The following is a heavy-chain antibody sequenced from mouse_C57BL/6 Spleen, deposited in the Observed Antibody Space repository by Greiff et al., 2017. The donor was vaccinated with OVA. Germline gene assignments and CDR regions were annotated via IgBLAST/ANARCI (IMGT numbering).Heavy chain of an antibody. J-gene: IGHJ4*01. CDR1: GFTFSDYG. Sequence: EVMLVESGGGLVKPGGSLKLSCAASGFTFSDYGMHWVRQAPEKGLEWVAYISSGSSTIYYADTVKGRFTISRDNAKNTLFLQMTSLRSEDTAMYYCAIYYGSSYGYAMDYWGQGTSVTVSS. CDR3: AIYYGSSYGYAMDY. D-gene: IGHD1-1*01. CDR2: ISSGSSTI. V-gene: IGHV5-17*01.